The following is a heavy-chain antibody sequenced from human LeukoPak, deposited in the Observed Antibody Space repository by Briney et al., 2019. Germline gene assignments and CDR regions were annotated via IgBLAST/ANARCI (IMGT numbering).Heavy chain of an antibody. CDR2: IYYSGST. CDR3: ARRRGQSSGPSYYYFYMDV. CDR1: GGSISSSSYY. Sequence: SETLSLTCTVSGGSISSSSYYWGWIRQPPGKGLEWIGSIYYSGSTYYNPSLKSRVTISVDTSKNQFSLKLSSVTAADTAVYFCARRRGQSSGPSYYYFYMDVWGKGTTVTVSS. D-gene: IGHD2-8*02. V-gene: IGHV4-39*01. J-gene: IGHJ6*03.